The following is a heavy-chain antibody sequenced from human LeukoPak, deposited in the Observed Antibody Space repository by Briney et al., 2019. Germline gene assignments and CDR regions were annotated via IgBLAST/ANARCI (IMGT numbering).Heavy chain of an antibody. Sequence: GGSLRLSCAASGFTFSSYGMHWVRQAPGKGLEWVAVISYDGSNKYYADSVKGRFTISRDNSKNTLYLQMNSLRAEDTAVYYCAKVPNSRSGIDYWGQGTLVTVSS. CDR3: AKVPNSRSGIDY. J-gene: IGHJ4*02. D-gene: IGHD3-3*01. V-gene: IGHV3-30*18. CDR2: ISYDGSNK. CDR1: GFTFSSYG.